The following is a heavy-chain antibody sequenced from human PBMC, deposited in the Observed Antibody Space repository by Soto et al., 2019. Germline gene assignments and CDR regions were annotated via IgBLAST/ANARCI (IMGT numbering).Heavy chain of an antibody. CDR3: ARNIVVVVADTGSKYNWFDP. CDR1: GGSISSSNW. V-gene: IGHV4-4*02. Sequence: SETLSLTCAVSGGSISSSNWWSWVRQPPGKGLEWIGEIYHSGSTNYNPSLKSRVTISVDKSKNQFSLKLSSVTAADTAVYYCARNIVVVVADTGSKYNWFDPWGQGTLVTVSS. D-gene: IGHD2-15*01. J-gene: IGHJ5*02. CDR2: IYHSGST.